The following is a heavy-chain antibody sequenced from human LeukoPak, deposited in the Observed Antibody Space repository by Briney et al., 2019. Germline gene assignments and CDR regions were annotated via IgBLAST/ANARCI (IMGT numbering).Heavy chain of an antibody. CDR1: GGSISSSSYY. V-gene: IGHV4-39*07. J-gene: IGHJ5*02. CDR3: ARDPIIVGATVQYNWFDP. D-gene: IGHD1-26*01. Sequence: SETLSLTCTVSGGSISSSSYYWGWIRQPPGKGLEWIGSIYYSGSTYYNPSLKSRVTISVDTSKNQFSLKLSSVTAADTAVYYCARDPIIVGATVQYNWFDPWGQGTLVTVSS. CDR2: IYYSGST.